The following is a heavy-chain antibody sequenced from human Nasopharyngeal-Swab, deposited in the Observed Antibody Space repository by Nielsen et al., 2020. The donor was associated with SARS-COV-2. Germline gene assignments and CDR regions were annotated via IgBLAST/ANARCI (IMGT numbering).Heavy chain of an antibody. CDR1: GGTFSSYA. D-gene: IGHD3-3*01. J-gene: IGHJ3*02. CDR2: IIPILGIA. CDR3: ARDPTDPYDFWSGYYTGGDAFDI. V-gene: IGHV1-69*04. Sequence: SVKVSCKASGGTFSSYAISWVRQAPGQGLEWMGRIIPILGIANYAQKFQGRVTITADKSTSTAYMELSSPRSEDTAVYYCARDPTDPYDFWSGYYTGGDAFDIWGQGTMVTVSS.